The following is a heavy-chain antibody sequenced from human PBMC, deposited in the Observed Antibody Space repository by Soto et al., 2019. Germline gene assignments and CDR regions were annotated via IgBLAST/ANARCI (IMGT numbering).Heavy chain of an antibody. V-gene: IGHV4-30-4*01. CDR3: ARARLERGLHNWFDP. CDR2: IYYSGST. CDR1: GGSISSGDYY. Sequence: QVQLQESGPGLVKPSQTLSLTCTVSGGSISSGDYYWSWIRQPPGKGLEWIGYIYYSGSTYYNPSLKSRVTISVDTSKNQSSLKLSSVTAADTAVYYCARARLERGLHNWFDPWGQGTLVTVSS. J-gene: IGHJ5*02. D-gene: IGHD1-1*01.